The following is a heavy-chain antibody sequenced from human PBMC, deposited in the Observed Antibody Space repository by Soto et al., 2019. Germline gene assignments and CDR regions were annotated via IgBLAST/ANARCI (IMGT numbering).Heavy chain of an antibody. CDR2: IYDSGST. CDR3: ARWGVLVRGLI. J-gene: IGHJ4*02. Sequence: QVQLQESGPGLVKPSGTLSLTCAVSGGSISSSNWWSWVRQPPGKGLEWIGEIYDSGSTNYTPSRVSRATTPVDKSKTQFSLTLSSVPAADTAVYYCARWGVLVRGLIWGQGTLVTVSS. CDR1: GGSISSSNW. D-gene: IGHD3-10*01. V-gene: IGHV4-4*02.